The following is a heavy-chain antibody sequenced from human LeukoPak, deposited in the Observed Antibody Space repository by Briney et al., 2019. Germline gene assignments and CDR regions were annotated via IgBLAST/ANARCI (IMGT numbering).Heavy chain of an antibody. D-gene: IGHD2-2*01. CDR1: GGSISSYY. J-gene: IGHJ4*02. Sequence: PSETLSLTCTVSGGSISSYYWSWLRQPPGKGLEWIGYIYYSGSTNYNPSLKSRVTISVDTSKNQFSLKLSSVTAADTAVYYCARASTDYFDYWGQGTLVTVSS. V-gene: IGHV4-59*01. CDR3: ARASTDYFDY. CDR2: IYYSGST.